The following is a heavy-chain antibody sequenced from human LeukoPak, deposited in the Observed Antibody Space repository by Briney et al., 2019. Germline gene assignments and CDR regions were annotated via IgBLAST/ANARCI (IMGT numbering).Heavy chain of an antibody. CDR1: GYSISSGYY. J-gene: IGHJ5*02. CDR2: IYHSGST. V-gene: IGHV4-38-2*02. CDR3: ARQYRLRGWFDP. D-gene: IGHD4-17*01. Sequence: SETLSLTCTVSGYSISSGYYWGWIRQPPGKGLEWIESIYHSGSTYYNPSLKSRVTISMDTSKNQFSLKLTSVTAADTAIYYCARQYRLRGWFDPWGQGTLVTVSS.